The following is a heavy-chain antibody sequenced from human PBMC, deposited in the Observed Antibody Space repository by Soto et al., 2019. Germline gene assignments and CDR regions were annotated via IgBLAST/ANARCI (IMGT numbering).Heavy chain of an antibody. Sequence: QVTLKESGPVLVNPTETLTLTCTVSGFSLSNARMGVSWIRQPPGKALEWLAHIFSNDEKSYSTSLKSRLTISKDTSKSQVVLTMTNMDPVDTATYYCARIELLGDYSNYPFDPWGQGTLVTVSS. CDR1: GFSLSNARMG. D-gene: IGHD4-4*01. CDR3: ARIELLGDYSNYPFDP. CDR2: IFSNDEK. J-gene: IGHJ5*02. V-gene: IGHV2-26*01.